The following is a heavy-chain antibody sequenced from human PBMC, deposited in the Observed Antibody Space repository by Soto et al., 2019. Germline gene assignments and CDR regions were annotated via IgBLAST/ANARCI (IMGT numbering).Heavy chain of an antibody. V-gene: IGHV3-74*01. CDR2: INSDGSST. D-gene: IGHD6-6*01. J-gene: IGHJ6*03. CDR1: GFTFSSYW. Sequence: GGSLILSCAASGFTFSSYWMHWVRQAPGKGLVWVSRINSDGSSTSYADSVKGRFTISRDNAKNTLYLQMNSLRAEDTAVYYCASSSSSFYYYYMDVWGKGTTVTVSS. CDR3: ASSSSSFYYYYMDV.